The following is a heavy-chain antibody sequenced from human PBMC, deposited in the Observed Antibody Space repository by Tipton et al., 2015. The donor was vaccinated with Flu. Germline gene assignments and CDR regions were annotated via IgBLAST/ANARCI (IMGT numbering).Heavy chain of an antibody. CDR1: GGSISSYY. D-gene: IGHD3-10*01. CDR2: IYTSGSP. Sequence: LRLSCTVSGGSISSYYWSWIRQPAGKGLEWIGRIYTSGSPNSNPSLKSRVTMSLDTSKNQISLKLTSVTAADTAVYYCARVRRNTYYSGSGEGHFDDWGKGTLVTVSS. J-gene: IGHJ4*02. V-gene: IGHV4-4*07. CDR3: ARVRRNTYYSGSGEGHFDD.